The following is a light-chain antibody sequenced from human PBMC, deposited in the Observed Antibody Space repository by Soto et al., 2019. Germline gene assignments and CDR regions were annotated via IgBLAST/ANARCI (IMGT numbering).Light chain of an antibody. V-gene: IGLV2-14*01. J-gene: IGLJ1*01. CDR2: AVS. Sequence: QSVLTQPASVSGSPVRSITISCTGTSSDGGLYDYVSWYQQHPGKAPQLMIYAVSNRPSGVSNRFSASKSGNTASLFISGLQAEDEADYYCSSYTSDSSYVFGSGTKVTVL. CDR3: SSYTSDSSYV. CDR1: SSDGGLYDY.